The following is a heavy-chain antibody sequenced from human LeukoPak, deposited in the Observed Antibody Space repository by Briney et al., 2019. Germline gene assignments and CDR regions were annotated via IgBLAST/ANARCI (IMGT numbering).Heavy chain of an antibody. J-gene: IGHJ6*03. V-gene: IGHV4-34*01. D-gene: IGHD1-20*01. CDR3: ARGLGSGGNNWRRIYYYYYMDV. Sequence: SETLPLTCAVYGGSFSGYYWSWIRQPPGKGLEWIGEINHSGSTNYNPSLKSRVTISVDTSKNQFSLKPSSVTAADTAVYYCARGLGSGGNNWRRIYYYYYMDVWGKGTTVTVSS. CDR1: GGSFSGYY. CDR2: INHSGST.